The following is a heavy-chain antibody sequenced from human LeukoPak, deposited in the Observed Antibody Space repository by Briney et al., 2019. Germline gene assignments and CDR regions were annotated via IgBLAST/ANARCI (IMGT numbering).Heavy chain of an antibody. CDR3: ARVYYDFWSGYYSDY. CDR2: MNPNSGNT. Sequence: ASVKVSCKASGYTFTSYDINWVRQTTGQGLEWMGWMNPNSGNTGYAQKFQGRVTITRNTSISTAYMELSSLRSEDTAVYYCARVYYDFWSGYYSDYWGQGTLVTVSS. J-gene: IGHJ4*02. V-gene: IGHV1-8*03. D-gene: IGHD3-3*01. CDR1: GYTFTSYD.